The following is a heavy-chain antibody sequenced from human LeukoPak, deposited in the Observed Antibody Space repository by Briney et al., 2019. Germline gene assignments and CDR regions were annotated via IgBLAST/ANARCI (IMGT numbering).Heavy chain of an antibody. CDR3: AKGRRAPSTPFDY. Sequence: PGGSLRLSCAASGFTFDDYAMHWVRQAPGKGLEWVSGISWNSGSIGYADSVKGRFTISRDNAKNSLYLQMNSLRAEDTALYYCAKGRRAPSTPFDYWGQGTLVTVSS. CDR1: GFTFDDYA. J-gene: IGHJ4*02. V-gene: IGHV3-9*01. CDR2: ISWNSGSI. D-gene: IGHD5/OR15-5a*01.